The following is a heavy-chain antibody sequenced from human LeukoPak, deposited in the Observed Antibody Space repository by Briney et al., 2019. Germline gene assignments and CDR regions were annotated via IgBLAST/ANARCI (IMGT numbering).Heavy chain of an antibody. CDR1: GGTFSNYA. V-gene: IGHV1-69*13. CDR2: IIPLFGKA. J-gene: IGHJ4*02. Sequence: ASVKVSCKASGGTFSNYAISWVRQAPGQGLEWMGGIIPLFGKANYAQKFQGRVTITADESTSTAYMELSSLRSEDTAVYYCARRERSYYGYWGQGTLVTVSS. CDR3: ARRERSYYGY. D-gene: IGHD5-24*01.